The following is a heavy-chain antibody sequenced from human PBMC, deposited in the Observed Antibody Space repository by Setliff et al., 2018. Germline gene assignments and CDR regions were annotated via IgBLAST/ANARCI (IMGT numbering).Heavy chain of an antibody. CDR2: IYYSGST. CDR1: GGSISSSSYY. Sequence: SETLSLTCTVSGGSISSSSYYWGWIRQPPGKGLEWIGSIYYSGSTYYNPSLKSRVTISVDTSKNQFSLKLSSVTAADTAVYYRASRGKQGVLWFGESLGAFDIWGQGTMVTVSS. J-gene: IGHJ3*02. D-gene: IGHD3-10*01. CDR3: ASRGKQGVLWFGESLGAFDI. V-gene: IGHV4-39*01.